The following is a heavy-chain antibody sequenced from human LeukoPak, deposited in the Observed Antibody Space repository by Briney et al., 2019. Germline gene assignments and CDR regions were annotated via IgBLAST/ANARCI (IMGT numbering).Heavy chain of an antibody. CDR1: GFNFSDYY. CDR3: AKYLTRAFDY. D-gene: IGHD2/OR15-2a*01. V-gene: IGHV3-11*04. Sequence: GGSLRLSCAASGFNFSDYYMSWIRQAPGKGLEWVSYISTTGSNKYYADSVKGRFTISRDNAKNSLYLQMNTLRAEDTAVYYCAKYLTRAFDYWGQGTLVTVSS. J-gene: IGHJ4*02. CDR2: ISTTGSNK.